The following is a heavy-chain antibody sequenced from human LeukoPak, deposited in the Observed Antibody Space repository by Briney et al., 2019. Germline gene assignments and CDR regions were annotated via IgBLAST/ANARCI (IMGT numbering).Heavy chain of an antibody. Sequence: GGSLRLSCAGSGVTLSPYAMHWVRQAPGKGLEWVALISNDGSNRYYADSVKGRFTISRDNSKNTLDLQMNSLRVEDTAVYYCAKDGYCSSTSCYPNHFDSWGQGTLVIVSS. D-gene: IGHD2-2*03. V-gene: IGHV3-30*18. CDR2: ISNDGSNR. CDR1: GVTLSPYA. J-gene: IGHJ4*02. CDR3: AKDGYCSSTSCYPNHFDS.